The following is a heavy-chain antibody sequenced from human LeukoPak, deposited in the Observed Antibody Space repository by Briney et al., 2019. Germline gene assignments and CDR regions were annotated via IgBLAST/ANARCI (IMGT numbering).Heavy chain of an antibody. V-gene: IGHV4-34*01. CDR3: ACLQSPYYDFWSGSYPLDYAFDI. Sequence: SETLSLTCAVYGGSFSGYYWSWIRQPPGKGLEWIGEINHSGSTNYNPCLKSRVTISVDTSKNQFSLKLSSVTAADTAVYYCACLQSPYYDFWSGSYPLDYAFDIWGQGTMVTVSS. D-gene: IGHD3-3*01. CDR2: INHSGST. J-gene: IGHJ3*02. CDR1: GGSFSGYY.